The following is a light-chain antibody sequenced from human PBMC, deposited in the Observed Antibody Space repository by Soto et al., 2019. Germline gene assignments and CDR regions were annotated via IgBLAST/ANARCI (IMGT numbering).Light chain of an antibody. CDR1: SSDVGGYHY. Sequence: QPALTQPASVSGSPGQSMTISCTGSSSDVGGYHYVSWYQQHPGKAPKLIIYQVSHRPSGVSDRFSGSKSGNTASLTISGLQGEDEATYYCSSFTSTHTYVFGTGTKVTVL. V-gene: IGLV2-14*03. J-gene: IGLJ1*01. CDR2: QVS. CDR3: SSFTSTHTYV.